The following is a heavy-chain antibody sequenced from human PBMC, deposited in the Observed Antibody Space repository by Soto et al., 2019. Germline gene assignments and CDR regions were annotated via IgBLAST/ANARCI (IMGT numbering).Heavy chain of an antibody. CDR3: AREEIAVAGALILGYYYYGMDV. Sequence: PGGSLRLSCAASGFTFSSYGMHWVRQAPGKGLEWVAVIWYDGSNKYYADSVKGRFTISRDNSKNTLYLQMNSLRAEDTAVYYCAREEIAVAGALILGYYYYGMDVWGQGTTVTVSS. CDR2: IWYDGSNK. V-gene: IGHV3-33*01. J-gene: IGHJ6*02. D-gene: IGHD6-19*01. CDR1: GFTFSSYG.